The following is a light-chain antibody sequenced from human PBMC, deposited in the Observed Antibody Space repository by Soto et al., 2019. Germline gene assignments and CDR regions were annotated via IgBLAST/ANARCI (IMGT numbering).Light chain of an antibody. Sequence: QSVLTQPPSVSGAPGQWITISCTGSSSNIGAGYDESWYQQLPGTAPKLLIYDHSNRPTGVADRFSGSKSRTTASLPITGFQAEDEADYYCQSYDSSLSSVVFGGGTKLTVL. V-gene: IGLV1-40*01. CDR2: DHS. J-gene: IGLJ2*01. CDR3: QSYDSSLSSVV. CDR1: SSNIGAGYD.